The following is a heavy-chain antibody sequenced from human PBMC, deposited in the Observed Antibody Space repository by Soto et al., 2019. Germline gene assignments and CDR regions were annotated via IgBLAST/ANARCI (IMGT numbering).Heavy chain of an antibody. CDR1: GFTFSSYA. CDR2: ISYDGSNK. Sequence: QVQLVESGGGGVQPGRSLRLSCAASGFTFSSYAMHWVRQAPGKGLEWVAVISYDGSNKYYADSVKGRFTISRDNSKNTLYLQMNSLRAEDTAVYYCARDLRHSYGYLEVDDYWGQGTLVTVSS. CDR3: ARDLRHSYGYLEVDDY. J-gene: IGHJ4*02. D-gene: IGHD5-18*01. V-gene: IGHV3-30-3*01.